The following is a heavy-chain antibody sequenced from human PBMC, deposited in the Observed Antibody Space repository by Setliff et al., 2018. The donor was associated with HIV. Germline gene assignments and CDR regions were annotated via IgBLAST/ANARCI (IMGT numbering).Heavy chain of an antibody. V-gene: IGHV4-59*02. Sequence: SETLSLTCTVSDDSVSTFYWNWIRQPPGKGLEWIGFIHHTGSTVSSPSPKSRVTILMDLSRNQLSLHLASVTTADTAVYFCAPGEGVASTYYHDWGQGTQVTVS. D-gene: IGHD3-3*01. CDR3: APGEGVASTYYHD. CDR1: DDSVSTFY. J-gene: IGHJ4*01. CDR2: IHHTGST.